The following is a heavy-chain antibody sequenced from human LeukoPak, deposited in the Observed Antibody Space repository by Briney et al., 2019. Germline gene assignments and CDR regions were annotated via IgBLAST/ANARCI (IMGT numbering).Heavy chain of an antibody. CDR1: GFTVSSNY. CDR2: IYTGGNT. J-gene: IGHJ3*02. Sequence: GGSLRLSCAASGFTVSSNYMSWVRQAPGKGLEWVSIIYTGGNTDYADSVKGRFTISRDNSKNTLYLQMDSLRAGDTAVYYCASPSSGQSFDIWGQGTVVTVSS. CDR3: ASPSSGQSFDI. D-gene: IGHD6-19*01. V-gene: IGHV3-53*01.